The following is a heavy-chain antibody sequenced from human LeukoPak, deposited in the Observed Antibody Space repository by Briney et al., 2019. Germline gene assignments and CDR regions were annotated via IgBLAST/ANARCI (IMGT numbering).Heavy chain of an antibody. Sequence: GESLKISCKGSGYSFTSYWIGWVRQMPGKGLEWMGTIYAGDSDTTYSPSLQGQVTISADKSISTAYLQWSSLKASDTAMYYCARQVAMVIGATLESSARAFDVWGQGTMVTVSS. J-gene: IGHJ3*01. V-gene: IGHV5-51*01. CDR2: IYAGDSDT. CDR3: ARQVAMVIGATLESSARAFDV. CDR1: GYSFTSYW. D-gene: IGHD2-21*01.